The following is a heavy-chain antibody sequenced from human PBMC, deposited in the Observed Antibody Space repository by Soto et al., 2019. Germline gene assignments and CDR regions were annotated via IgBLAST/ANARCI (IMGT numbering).Heavy chain of an antibody. V-gene: IGHV3-30-3*01. CDR2: ISYDGNHE. D-gene: IGHD6-19*01. CDR1: GFIFTTYA. CDR3: ASSSVAGTWGYYFAY. Sequence: QVHLVESGGGVVQPGRSLRLSCAASGFIFTTYAMHWVRQAPGKGLEWVAVISYDGNHEYYADSVRGRFTISRDNSKNTLYLQMDSLRADDTALYYWASSSVAGTWGYYFAYWGQGALVTVSS. J-gene: IGHJ4*02.